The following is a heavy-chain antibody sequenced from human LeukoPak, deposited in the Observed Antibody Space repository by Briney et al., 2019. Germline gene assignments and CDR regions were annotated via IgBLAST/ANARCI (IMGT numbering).Heavy chain of an antibody. J-gene: IGHJ4*02. D-gene: IGHD3-10*01. CDR1: GFTFSSYG. Sequence: PGRSLRLSCAASGFTFSSYGMHWVRQAPGKGLEWVAFIRYDGSNKYYADSVKGRFTISRDNSKNTLYLQMNSLRAEDTAVYYCAKDGTPLGSGSYYIFDYWGQGTLVTVSS. CDR2: IRYDGSNK. CDR3: AKDGTPLGSGSYYIFDY. V-gene: IGHV3-30*02.